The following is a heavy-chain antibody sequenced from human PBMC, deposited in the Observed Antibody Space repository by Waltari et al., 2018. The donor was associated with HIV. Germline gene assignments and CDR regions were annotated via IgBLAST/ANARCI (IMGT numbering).Heavy chain of an antibody. D-gene: IGHD3-3*01. Sequence: EVQLLQSGGGLIKPAGSLRLSCAASGFSVTNYWMHWVRQSPGKGLVWVSRINIDGRTIDYADSVKGRFTISRDSAKNTLSLQMNSLREEDTAVYYCSRDTFGEYDFWGQGALVTVSS. V-gene: IGHV3-74*01. CDR3: SRDTFGEYDF. CDR1: GFSVTNYW. J-gene: IGHJ4*02. CDR2: INIDGRTI.